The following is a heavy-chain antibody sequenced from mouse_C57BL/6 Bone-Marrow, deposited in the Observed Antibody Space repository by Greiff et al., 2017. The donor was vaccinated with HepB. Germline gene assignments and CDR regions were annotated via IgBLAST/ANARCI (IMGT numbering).Heavy chain of an antibody. Sequence: VQLQQPGAELVRPGSSVKLSCKASGYTFTSYWMHWVKQRPIQGLEWIGNIDPSDSETHYNQKFKVKATLTVDKSSSTAYMQLSSLTSEDSAVYYCARFGGYYGDYWGQGTTLTVSS. V-gene: IGHV1-52*01. CDR3: ARFGGYYGDY. CDR2: IDPSDSET. D-gene: IGHD1-1*01. J-gene: IGHJ2*01. CDR1: GYTFTSYW.